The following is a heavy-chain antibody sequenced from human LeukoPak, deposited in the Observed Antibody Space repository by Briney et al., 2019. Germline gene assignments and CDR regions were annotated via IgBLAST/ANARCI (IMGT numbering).Heavy chain of an antibody. D-gene: IGHD3-10*01. CDR2: ISSSSSYI. V-gene: IGHV3-21*01. Sequence: PGGSLRLSCAASGFTFSSYSMNWVRQAPGKGLEWVSSISSSSSYIYYADSVKGRFTISRDNAKNSLYLQMNSLRAEDTAVYYCARVYGSGSYPIDYWGQGTLVTVSS. J-gene: IGHJ4*02. CDR3: ARVYGSGSYPIDY. CDR1: GFTFSSYS.